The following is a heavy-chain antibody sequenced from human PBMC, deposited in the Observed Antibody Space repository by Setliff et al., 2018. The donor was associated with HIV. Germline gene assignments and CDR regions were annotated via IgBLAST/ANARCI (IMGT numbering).Heavy chain of an antibody. Sequence: GGSLRLSCAASGFTFSSYSMNWVRQAPGKGLEWVSSISSSSSYIYYAASVKGRFTISRDNAKNSLYLQMNSLRAEDTAVYYCARGPTAELEYSSSSRYYYYGMDVWGQGTTVTVSS. J-gene: IGHJ6*02. V-gene: IGHV3-21*01. CDR2: ISSSSSYI. CDR3: ARGPTAELEYSSSSRYYYYGMDV. CDR1: GFTFSSYS. D-gene: IGHD6-6*01.